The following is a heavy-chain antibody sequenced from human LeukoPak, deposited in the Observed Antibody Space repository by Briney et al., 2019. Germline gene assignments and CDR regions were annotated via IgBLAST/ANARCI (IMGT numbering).Heavy chain of an antibody. CDR3: ARPAARTDRDVRGSDYYYYYMDV. J-gene: IGHJ6*03. Sequence: SETLSLTCTVSGGSISSSSYYWGWIRQPPGKGLEWIGSIYYSGSTYYNPSLKSRVTISVDTSKNQFSLKLSSVTAADTAVYYCARPAARTDRDVRGSDYYYYYMDVWGKGTTVTVSS. D-gene: IGHD1-14*01. V-gene: IGHV4-39*01. CDR1: GGSISSSSYY. CDR2: IYYSGST.